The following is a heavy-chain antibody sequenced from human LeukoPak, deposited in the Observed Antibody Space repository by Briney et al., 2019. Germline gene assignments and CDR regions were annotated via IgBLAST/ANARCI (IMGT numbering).Heavy chain of an antibody. Sequence: SQTLSLTCAISGDSFSSNSAAWNWIRQSPSRGLEWLGRTYYRSKWYNDDAVSVKSRITINPDTSKNQFSLQLNSVTPEDTAVYYCARVPGIAAADLNFDYWGQGTLVTVSS. J-gene: IGHJ4*02. V-gene: IGHV6-1*01. CDR3: ARVPGIAAADLNFDY. D-gene: IGHD6-13*01. CDR1: GDSFSSNSAA. CDR2: TYYRSKWYN.